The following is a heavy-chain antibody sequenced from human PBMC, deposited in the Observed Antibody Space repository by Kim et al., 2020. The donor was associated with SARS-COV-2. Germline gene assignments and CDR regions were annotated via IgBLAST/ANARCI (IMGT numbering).Heavy chain of an antibody. V-gene: IGHV4-59*13. CDR2: IYYSGST. CDR3: ARDSGSYYPAYFLH. J-gene: IGHJ1*01. D-gene: IGHD1-26*01. CDR1: GGSISSYY. Sequence: SETLSLTCTVSGGSISSYYWSWIRQPPGKGLEWIGYIYYSGSTNYNPSLKSRVTISVDTSKNQFSLKLSSVTAADTAVYYCARDSGSYYPAYFLHWGQGTLVTVSS.